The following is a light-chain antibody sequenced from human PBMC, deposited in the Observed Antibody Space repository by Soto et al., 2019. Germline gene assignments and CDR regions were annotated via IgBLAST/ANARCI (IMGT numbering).Light chain of an antibody. V-gene: IGKV3-11*01. CDR3: QQRSSWPLLFT. Sequence: EIVLTQSPDTLSLSPGERATLSCRASQSVSRYLAWYQQKPGQAPRLLIYDASKRATGIPARFSGSGSGTDFTLTISSLEPEDFAVYYCQQRSSWPLLFTFGPGTKVDIK. CDR1: QSVSRY. J-gene: IGKJ3*01. CDR2: DAS.